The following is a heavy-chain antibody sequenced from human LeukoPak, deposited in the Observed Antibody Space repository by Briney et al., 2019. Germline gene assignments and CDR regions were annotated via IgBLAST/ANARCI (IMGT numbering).Heavy chain of an antibody. CDR1: GYTFTGYY. CDR2: INPNSGGT. CDR3: ARVGSRFGELLSVHEH. J-gene: IGHJ1*01. D-gene: IGHD3-10*01. Sequence: EASVKVSCKASGYTFTGYYMHWVRQAPGQGLEWMGWINPNSGGTNYAQKFQGRVTMTRDTSISTAYMELSRLRSDDTAVYYCARVGSRFGELLSVHEHWGQGTLVTVSS. V-gene: IGHV1-2*02.